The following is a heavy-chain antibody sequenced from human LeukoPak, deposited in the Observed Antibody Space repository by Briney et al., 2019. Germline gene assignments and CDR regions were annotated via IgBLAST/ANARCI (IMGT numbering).Heavy chain of an antibody. CDR3: ARHGKYSSGSHHFDY. CDR1: GYSFTSQW. J-gene: IGHJ4*02. Sequence: GESLKISCKGSGYSFTSQWIGWARQMPGKGLEWMGIIYPGDSDTRYSPSFRGQVTISADKSISTAYLQWSSLKPSDTAIYYCARHGKYSSGSHHFDYWGQGTLVTVSS. CDR2: IYPGDSDT. V-gene: IGHV5-51*01. D-gene: IGHD6-19*01.